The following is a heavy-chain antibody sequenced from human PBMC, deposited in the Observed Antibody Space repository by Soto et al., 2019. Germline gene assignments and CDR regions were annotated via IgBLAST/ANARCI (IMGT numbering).Heavy chain of an antibody. J-gene: IGHJ4*02. V-gene: IGHV1-69*09. CDR2: IIPLSGIS. Sequence: QVQLVQSGAEVNKPESSVKVSCKTSGGTFVRHVIIWVRQAPGQGPEWMGKIIPLSGISNYAQKFQDRVTFTADTDSSTAYMELSSLRSDDTAVYYCATPACAATWCSPSHNLDHWGQGTLVTVSS. CDR1: GGTFVRHV. CDR3: ATPACAATWCSPSHNLDH. D-gene: IGHD2-2*01.